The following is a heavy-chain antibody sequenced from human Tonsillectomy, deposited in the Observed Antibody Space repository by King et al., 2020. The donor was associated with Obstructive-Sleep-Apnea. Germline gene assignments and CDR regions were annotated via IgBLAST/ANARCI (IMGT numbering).Heavy chain of an antibody. V-gene: IGHV5-51*01. CDR1: GYSFTSYW. D-gene: IGHD5-18*01. CDR2: IYPGDSDT. CDR3: ARQGEVDTAMVSPIDY. J-gene: IGHJ4*02. Sequence: VQLVESGAEVKKPGESLKISCKGSGYSFTSYWIGWVRQMPGKGLEWMGIIYPGDSDTRYSPSFQGQVTISADKSISTAYLQRSSLKASDTAMYYCARQGEVDTAMVSPIDYWGQGTLVTVSS.